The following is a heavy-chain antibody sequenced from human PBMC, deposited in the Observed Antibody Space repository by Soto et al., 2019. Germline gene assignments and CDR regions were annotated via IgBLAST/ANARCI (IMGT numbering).Heavy chain of an antibody. J-gene: IGHJ4*01. V-gene: IGHV4-39*07. D-gene: IGHD3-3*01. Sequence: SETLSLTCTVSGDSISSSTYHWGWIRQPPGKGLEWIGELFHSGSTNYSPSLESRVTISVDKSKNQFSLNLTSVTAADTAVYYCARRFSLEYLDFWGRGALVTVSS. CDR1: GDSISSSTYH. CDR3: ARRFSLEYLDF. CDR2: LFHSGST.